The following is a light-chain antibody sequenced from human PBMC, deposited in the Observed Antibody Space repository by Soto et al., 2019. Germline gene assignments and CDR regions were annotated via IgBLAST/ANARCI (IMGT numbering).Light chain of an antibody. V-gene: IGLV4-60*03. CDR1: SGHSSYI. J-gene: IGLJ1*01. Sequence: QSVLTQSSSASASLGSSVKLTCTLSSGHSSYIIAWHQQQPGKAPRYLMKLEGSGSYNKGSGVPDRFSGSSSGADRYLTISNLQSEDEADYYCETWDSNTRVFGTGTKVNVL. CDR2: LEGSGSY. CDR3: ETWDSNTRV.